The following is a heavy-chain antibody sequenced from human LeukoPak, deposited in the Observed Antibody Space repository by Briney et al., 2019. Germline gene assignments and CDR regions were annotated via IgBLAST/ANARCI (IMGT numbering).Heavy chain of an antibody. D-gene: IGHD5-12*01. CDR3: ARNHHQVAQTYFYYYYYYMDV. V-gene: IGHV1-2*02. CDR1: GYTFTSYY. CDR2: INPNSGGT. J-gene: IGHJ6*03. Sequence: ASVKVSCKASGYTFTSYYMHWVRQAPGQGLEWMGWINPNSGGTNYAQKLQGRVTITAEESTTAAYMELSSLRSEDTAVYYCARNHHQVAQTYFYYYYYYMDVWGKGTTVTVSS.